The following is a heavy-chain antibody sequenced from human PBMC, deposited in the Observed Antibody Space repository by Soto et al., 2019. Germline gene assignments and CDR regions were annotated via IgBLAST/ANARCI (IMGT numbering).Heavy chain of an antibody. CDR1: GVTFSSYA. CDR2: ISGSGGTT. D-gene: IGHD6-19*01. CDR3: AKTANGWFSAFDI. J-gene: IGHJ3*02. Sequence: EVQLLESGGGLVQPGGSLRLSCAASGVTFSSYAMSWVRQAPGKGLEWVSAISGSGGTTYYADSVKGRFTFSRDNSKNTLYMHMNSLRAEYTAVYYCAKTANGWFSAFDIWGQGTMVTVSS. V-gene: IGHV3-23*01.